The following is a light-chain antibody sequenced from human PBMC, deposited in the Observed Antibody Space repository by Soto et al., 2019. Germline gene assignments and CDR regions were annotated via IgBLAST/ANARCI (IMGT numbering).Light chain of an antibody. J-gene: IGLJ1*01. CDR1: SSDVGGYNY. CDR3: CSYAASNTIG. Sequence: QSALTQPRSVSGSPGQSVTISCTGTSSDVGGYNYVSWYQQYSGKAPKVMIYDVSKRPSGVPDRFSGSKSGNTASLTISGLQAEDEADYYCCSYAASNTIGFGTGTKVTVL. CDR2: DVS. V-gene: IGLV2-11*01.